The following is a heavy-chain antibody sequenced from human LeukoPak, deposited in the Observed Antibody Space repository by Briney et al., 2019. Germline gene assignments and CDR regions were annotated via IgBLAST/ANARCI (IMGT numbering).Heavy chain of an antibody. CDR2: IYYSGST. V-gene: IGHV4-39*01. D-gene: IGHD1-26*01. J-gene: IGHJ4*02. CDR3: ARHSGTYPFDY. CDR1: GGSIASSSYY. Sequence: SETLSLTCTVSGGSIASSSYYWGWIRQPPGKGLEWVGRIYYSGSTYHNPSLKSRVTISIDTSKNQFSLRLSSVTAADTAVYYCARHSGTYPFDYWGQGALVTVSS.